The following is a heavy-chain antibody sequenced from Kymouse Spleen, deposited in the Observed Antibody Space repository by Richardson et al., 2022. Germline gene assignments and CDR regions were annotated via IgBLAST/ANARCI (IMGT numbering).Heavy chain of an antibody. CDR2: IYYSGST. CDR3: ARFSGSYYWFDP. V-gene: IGHV4-61*01. D-gene: IGHD1-26*01. CDR1: GGSVSSGSYY. J-gene: IGHJ5*02. Sequence: QVQLQESGPGLVKPSETLSLTCTVSGGSVSSGSYYWSWIRQPPGKGLEWIGYIYYSGSTNYNPSLKSRVTISVDTSKNQFSLKLSSVTAADTAVYYCARFSGSYYWFDPWGQGTLVTVSS.